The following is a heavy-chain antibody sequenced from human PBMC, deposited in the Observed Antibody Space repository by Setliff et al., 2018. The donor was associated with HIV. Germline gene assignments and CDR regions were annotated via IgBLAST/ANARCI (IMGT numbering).Heavy chain of an antibody. J-gene: IGHJ4*02. D-gene: IGHD5-12*01. CDR3: VKGRSGYYHW. V-gene: IGHV3-30*02. CDR2: IEADGRKT. CDR1: GFTFSGYG. Sequence: LRLSCAASGFTFSGYGMHWVRQTPDKGLEWVAFIEADGRKTYYADFVKDRFTISRDNSKNTQYLQMSGLRPEDTALYYCVKGRSGYYHWWGQGSRVTVSS.